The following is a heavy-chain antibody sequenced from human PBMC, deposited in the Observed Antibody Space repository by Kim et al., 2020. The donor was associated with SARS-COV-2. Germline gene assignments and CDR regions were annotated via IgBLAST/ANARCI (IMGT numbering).Heavy chain of an antibody. CDR1: GGSFSGYY. D-gene: IGHD4-17*01. CDR3: ARLYGDPDTQYYYYYGMDV. CDR2: INHSGST. V-gene: IGHV4-34*01. Sequence: SETLSLTCAVYGGSFSGYYWSWIRQPPGKGLEWIGEINHSGSTNYNRSLKSRVTISVDTSKNQFSLRLSSVTAADTAVYYCARLYGDPDTQYYYYYGMDVWGQGTTVTVSS. J-gene: IGHJ6*02.